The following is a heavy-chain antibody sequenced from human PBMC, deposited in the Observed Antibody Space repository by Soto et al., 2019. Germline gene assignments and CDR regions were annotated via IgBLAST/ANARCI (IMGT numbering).Heavy chain of an antibody. CDR3: ARRYCSSASCPRNYYGMDV. CDR1: GYNFASYW. D-gene: IGHD2-2*01. J-gene: IGHJ6*02. Sequence: GESLKISCQGSGYNFASYWISWVRQMPGKGLEWMGRIDPIDSYTNYSPSFQGHVTISADKSIGTAYLQWSSLKASDTAMYYCARRYCSSASCPRNYYGMDVWGQGTTVTVSS. CDR2: IDPIDSYT. V-gene: IGHV5-10-1*01.